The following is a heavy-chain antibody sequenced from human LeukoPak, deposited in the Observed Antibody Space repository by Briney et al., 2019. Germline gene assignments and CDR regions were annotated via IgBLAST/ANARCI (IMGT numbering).Heavy chain of an antibody. V-gene: IGHV4-30-4*08. J-gene: IGHJ4*02. Sequence: SETLSLTCTVSGGSISSGDYYWSWIRQPPGKGLEWIGYIYYSGSTYYNPSLKSRVTISVDTSKNQFSLKLGSVTAADTAVYYCARADGDYAGYWGQGTLVTVSS. CDR1: GGSISSGDYY. D-gene: IGHD4-17*01. CDR3: ARADGDYAGY. CDR2: IYYSGST.